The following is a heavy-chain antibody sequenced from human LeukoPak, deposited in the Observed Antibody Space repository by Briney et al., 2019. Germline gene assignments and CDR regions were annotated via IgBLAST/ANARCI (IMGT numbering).Heavy chain of an antibody. CDR3: ARPLSMVRGAFDI. V-gene: IGHV4-34*01. CDR2: INHSGST. Sequence: SETLSLTCAVYGGSFSGYCWSWIRQPPGKGLEWIGEINHSGSTNYNPSLKSRVTISVDTSKNQFSLKLSSVTAADTAVYYCARPLSMVRGAFDIWGQGTMVTVSS. J-gene: IGHJ3*02. CDR1: GGSFSGYC. D-gene: IGHD3-10*01.